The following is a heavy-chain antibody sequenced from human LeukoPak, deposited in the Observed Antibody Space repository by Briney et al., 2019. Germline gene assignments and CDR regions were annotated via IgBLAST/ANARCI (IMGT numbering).Heavy chain of an antibody. CDR1: GFTFRNYV. D-gene: IGHD2-21*02. CDR3: AKEAPYCGGDCYGVFDY. Sequence: PGGSVRLSCAASGFTFRNYVISWVRQAPGKGLEWVSGISGSGVTAYYADSVKGRFTISRGSSKNTLYLQMNSLRADDTAVYYCAKEAPYCGGDCYGVFDYWGQGTLVTVSS. V-gene: IGHV3-23*01. CDR2: ISGSGVTA. J-gene: IGHJ4*02.